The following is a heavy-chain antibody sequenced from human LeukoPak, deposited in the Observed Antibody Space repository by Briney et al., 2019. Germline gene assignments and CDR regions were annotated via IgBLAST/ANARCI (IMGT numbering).Heavy chain of an antibody. D-gene: IGHD3-10*01. V-gene: IGHV3-15*01. CDR1: GFTFSNTW. CDR3: TTLYGSGNYY. CDR2: IKSKTDGGTT. Sequence: PGGSLRLSCVASGFTFSNTWMSWVRQAPGKGLEWIGQIKSKTDGGTTDYGAPVKGRFTISRDDSKSTLYLQMNSLKTEDTAVYYCTTLYGSGNYYWGQGTLVAVSS. J-gene: IGHJ4*02.